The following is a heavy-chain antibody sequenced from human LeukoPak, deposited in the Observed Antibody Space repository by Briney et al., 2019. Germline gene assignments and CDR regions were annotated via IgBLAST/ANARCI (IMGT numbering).Heavy chain of an antibody. D-gene: IGHD3-22*01. J-gene: IGHJ4*02. V-gene: IGHV3-33*01. CDR2: IWYDGSDK. CDR1: GFTFSSYG. CDR3: ARELPPVVNFYFDS. Sequence: GGSLRLSCEASGFTFSSYGMHWVRQAPGKGLEWVAVIWYDGSDKYYADSVKGRFSISRDNSKNTLYLQVNSLRAEDTAVYYCARELPPVVNFYFDSWGQGTLVTVSS.